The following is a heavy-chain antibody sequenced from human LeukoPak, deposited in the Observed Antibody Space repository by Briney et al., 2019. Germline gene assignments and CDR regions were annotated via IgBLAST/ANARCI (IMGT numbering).Heavy chain of an antibody. V-gene: IGHV3-23*01. Sequence: GGSLRLSCAASGFTFDMHAMTWLRQAPGKGLEGVAGISGSGTKTYYTESVKGRFTISRDNSKNTLYLQMDSLRVEDTATYWCAKGGNAFGTGGFDTWGQGTLLTVS. CDR1: GFTFDMHA. CDR2: ISGSGTKT. D-gene: IGHD3-16*01. CDR3: AKGGNAFGTGGFDT. J-gene: IGHJ5*02.